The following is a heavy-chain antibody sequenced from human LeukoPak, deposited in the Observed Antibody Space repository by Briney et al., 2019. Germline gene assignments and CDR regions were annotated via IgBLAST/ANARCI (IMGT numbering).Heavy chain of an antibody. CDR1: GFTFSDYG. J-gene: IGHJ4*02. D-gene: IGHD6-19*01. Sequence: GGSLRLSCAASGFTFSDYGMHWVRQAPGKGLEWLGNIWHDGSDKFHADSLKGRFTISRDNSKNTLYLQMNSLRAEDTAIYFCARDYSIGVCSDYWGRGTLVTVSS. CDR2: IWHDGSDK. CDR3: ARDYSIGVCSDY. V-gene: IGHV3-33*01.